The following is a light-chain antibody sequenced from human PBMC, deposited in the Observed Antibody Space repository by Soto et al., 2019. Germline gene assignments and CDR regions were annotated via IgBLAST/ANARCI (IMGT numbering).Light chain of an antibody. CDR3: QEYGNSRT. CDR2: GAS. Sequence: EIVLTQSPGTLSLSPGEGATLSCRASQSVGSSYLAWYQQKPGQAPRLLIYGASNRATGIPDRFSGSGSGTDFTLTISRLEPEDFAVYYCQEYGNSRTFGQGTKV. J-gene: IGKJ1*01. V-gene: IGKV3-20*01. CDR1: QSVGSSY.